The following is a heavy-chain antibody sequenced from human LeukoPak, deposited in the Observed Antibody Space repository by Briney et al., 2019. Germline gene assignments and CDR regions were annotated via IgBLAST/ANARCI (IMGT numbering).Heavy chain of an antibody. V-gene: IGHV3-23*01. CDR3: AKATGTLGN. J-gene: IGHJ4*02. Sequence: GGSLRLSCAASGFTFSSYGMSWVRQAPGKGLEWVSAISGSDGSTYYADSVKGRFTISRDNSKNTLYLQMNSLTAEDTAIYYCAKATGTLGNWGQGTLVTVSS. D-gene: IGHD1-1*01. CDR2: ISGSDGST. CDR1: GFTFSSYG.